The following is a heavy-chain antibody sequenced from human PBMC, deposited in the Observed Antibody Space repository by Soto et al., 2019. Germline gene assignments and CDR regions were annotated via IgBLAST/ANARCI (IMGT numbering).Heavy chain of an antibody. J-gene: IGHJ4*02. V-gene: IGHV3-33*01. CDR1: GFTFSSYA. Sequence: PGGSLRLSCAASGFTFSSYAMHWVRQAPDKGLEWVAVIWYDGTTKYYADSVKGRFTISRDTSKNTLYLQMNSLRAEDTAVYYCARDGLEYSGYDIDYWGQGTLVTVST. D-gene: IGHD5-12*01. CDR2: IWYDGTTK. CDR3: ARDGLEYSGYDIDY.